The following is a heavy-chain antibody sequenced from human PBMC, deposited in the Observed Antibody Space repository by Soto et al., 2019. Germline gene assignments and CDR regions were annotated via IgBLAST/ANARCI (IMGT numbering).Heavy chain of an antibody. CDR1: GGSISSGDYY. J-gene: IGHJ4*02. Sequence: SETLSLTCTVSGGSISSGDYYWSWIRQPPGKGLEWIGYIYYSGSTYYNPSLKSRVTISVDTSKNQFSLKLSSVTAADTAVYYCARDLGHFWSGPDPAVWGQGTLVTVSS. CDR2: IYYSGST. CDR3: ARDLGHFWSGPDPAV. V-gene: IGHV4-30-4*01. D-gene: IGHD3-3*02.